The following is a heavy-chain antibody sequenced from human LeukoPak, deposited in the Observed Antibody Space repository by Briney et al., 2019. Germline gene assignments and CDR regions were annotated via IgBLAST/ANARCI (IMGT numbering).Heavy chain of an antibody. V-gene: IGHV1-18*01. CDR2: ISAYNGNT. D-gene: IGHD5-12*01. Sequence: ASVKVSCKASGGTFSSYAISWVRQAPGQGLEWMGGISAYNGNTNYAQKLQGRVTMTRGTSTSTVYMELSSLRSEDTAVYYCARDAVRGYWGVGYFDYWGQGTLVTVSS. J-gene: IGHJ4*02. CDR1: GGTFSSYA. CDR3: ARDAVRGYWGVGYFDY.